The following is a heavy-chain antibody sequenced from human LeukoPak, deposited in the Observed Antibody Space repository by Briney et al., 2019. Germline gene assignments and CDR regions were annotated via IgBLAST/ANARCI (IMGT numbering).Heavy chain of an antibody. J-gene: IGHJ4*02. D-gene: IGHD4-11*01. CDR3: ARAHMTTVTLGDY. CDR1: GYTLTGYY. V-gene: IGHV1-2*02. Sequence: ASVKVSCKASGYTLTGYYIHWVRQAPGQGPEWMGWINPNSGVTNYAQKFQGRVTLTRDTPISTAYMEMSRLRSDDTAVYYCARAHMTTVTLGDYWGQGTLVTVSS. CDR2: INPNSGVT.